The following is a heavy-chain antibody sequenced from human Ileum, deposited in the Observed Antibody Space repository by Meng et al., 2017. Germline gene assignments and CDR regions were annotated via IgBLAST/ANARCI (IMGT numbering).Heavy chain of an antibody. CDR2: INPHSGGT. CDR3: ARDEGSTDSFDI. Sequence: QVQLVQSGAEVKKPGASVKSSCKASGYTFTGYYMHWVRQASGQGLEWMGRINPHSGGTNYAQKFQGRVTLTRDTSISTAYMELSRLRSDDTALYYCARDEGSTDSFDIWGQGTLVTVSS. CDR1: GYTFTGYY. D-gene: IGHD2-2*01. J-gene: IGHJ3*02. V-gene: IGHV1-2*06.